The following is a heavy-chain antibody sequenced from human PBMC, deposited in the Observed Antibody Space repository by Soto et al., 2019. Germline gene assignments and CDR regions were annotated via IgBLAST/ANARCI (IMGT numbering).Heavy chain of an antibody. CDR2: ISYSGST. V-gene: IGHV4-39*01. Sequence: PSETLSLTCTVSGGSISSDSYYWGWIRQSPEKGLEWIASISYSGSTYYNTTLKSRLIISVDTSKSQFSLKLSSVTAADTAVYYCACIFSGGYGYGFYYYGMDVWGQGTTVTVSS. CDR3: ACIFSGGYGYGFYYYGMDV. CDR1: GGSISSDSYY. D-gene: IGHD5-18*01. J-gene: IGHJ6*02.